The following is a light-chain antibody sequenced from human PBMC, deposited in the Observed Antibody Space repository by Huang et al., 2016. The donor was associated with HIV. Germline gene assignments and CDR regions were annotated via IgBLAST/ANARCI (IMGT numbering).Light chain of an antibody. Sequence: EIVMTQSPATLSVSPGEIATLSCRASQRVSSTFAWYQEKPGQAPRLLIYGASTRATVIPARFTGSGSGTEFTLTISSLQSEDFAIYYCQQHNNWRWTFGQGTKVEIK. CDR1: QRVSST. CDR3: QQHNNWRWT. CDR2: GAS. V-gene: IGKV3-15*01. J-gene: IGKJ1*01.